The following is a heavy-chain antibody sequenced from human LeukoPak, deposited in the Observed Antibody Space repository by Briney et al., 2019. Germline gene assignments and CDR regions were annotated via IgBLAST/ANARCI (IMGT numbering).Heavy chain of an antibody. J-gene: IGHJ5*02. Sequence: SETLSLTCTVSGGSISSSSYYWGWIRQPPGKGLEWIGSIYYSGSTNYNPSLKSRVTISVDTSKNQFSLKLSSVTAADTAVYYCAREAANYYDSSGYLDPWGQGTLVTVSS. CDR3: AREAANYYDSSGYLDP. V-gene: IGHV4-39*07. D-gene: IGHD3-22*01. CDR1: GGSISSSSYY. CDR2: IYYSGST.